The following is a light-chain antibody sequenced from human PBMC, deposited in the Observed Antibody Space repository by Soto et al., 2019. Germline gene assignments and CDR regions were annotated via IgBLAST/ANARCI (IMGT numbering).Light chain of an antibody. CDR3: ATWDDDLNAAV. CDR1: SSNIAGNT. V-gene: IGLV1-44*01. Sequence: QSVLTQPPSLSGTPGQRVTISCSGSSSNIAGNTVHWYQHLPGTAPKLLIYINDQRPSGVPGRISASTSGTSASLAISGLQSDDEADYYCATWDDDLNAAVFGGGTQLTVL. J-gene: IGLJ7*01. CDR2: IND.